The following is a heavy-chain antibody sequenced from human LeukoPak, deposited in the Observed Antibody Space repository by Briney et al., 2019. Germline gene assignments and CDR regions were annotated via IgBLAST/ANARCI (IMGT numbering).Heavy chain of an antibody. CDR1: GGSISSGGYY. J-gene: IGHJ5*02. Sequence: SQTLSLTCTVSGGSISSGGYYWSWIRQPPGKGLEWIGYIYTSGSANYNPSLKSRVTISVDTSKNQFSLRLSSVTAADTAVYYCARLGSSWYFWFDPWGQGTLVTVSS. D-gene: IGHD6-13*01. CDR2: IYTSGSA. CDR3: ARLGSSWYFWFDP. V-gene: IGHV4-61*09.